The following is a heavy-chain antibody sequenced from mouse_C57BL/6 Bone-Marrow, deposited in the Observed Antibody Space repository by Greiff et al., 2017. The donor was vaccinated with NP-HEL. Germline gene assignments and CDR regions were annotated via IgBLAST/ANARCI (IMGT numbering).Heavy chain of an antibody. V-gene: IGHV5-4*01. D-gene: IGHD1-1*01. CDR1: GFTFSSYA. Sequence: EVQGVESGGGLVKPGGSLKLSCAASGFTFSSYAMSWVRQTPEKRLEWVATISDGGSYTYYPDNVKGRFTISRDNAKNNLYLQMSHLKSEDTAMYYCARDPPYYYGSSYVAWFAYWGQGTLVTVSA. CDR2: ISDGGSYT. CDR3: ARDPPYYYGSSYVAWFAY. J-gene: IGHJ3*01.